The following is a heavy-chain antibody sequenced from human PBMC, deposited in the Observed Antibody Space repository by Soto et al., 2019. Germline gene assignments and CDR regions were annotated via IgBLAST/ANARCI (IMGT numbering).Heavy chain of an antibody. D-gene: IGHD5-12*01. J-gene: IGHJ4*02. CDR2: IYYSGST. CDR1: GGSISSSSYY. V-gene: IGHV4-39*01. CDR3: ARHEGEGWATPFDY. Sequence: SETLSLTCTVSGGSISSSSYYWGWIRQPPGKGLERIGSIYYSGSTYYNPSLKSRVTISVDTSKNQFSLKLSSVTAADTAVYYCARHEGEGWATPFDYWGQGTLVTVSS.